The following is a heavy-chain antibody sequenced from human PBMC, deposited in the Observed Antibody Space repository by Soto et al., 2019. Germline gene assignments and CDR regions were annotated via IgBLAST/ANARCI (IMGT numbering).Heavy chain of an antibody. CDR3: ARSTGVNLVEYYYYYGMDV. CDR1: GGTFSSHA. D-gene: IGHD1-1*01. V-gene: IGHV1-69*13. CDR2: IIPIFGTA. J-gene: IGHJ6*02. Sequence: VKASCKASGGTFSSHAISWVRQAPGQGLEWMGGIIPIFGTANYAQKPQGRAPITADESTSTAYMELSSLRSEDTAVYYCARSTGVNLVEYYYYYGMDVWGQGTTGTVTS.